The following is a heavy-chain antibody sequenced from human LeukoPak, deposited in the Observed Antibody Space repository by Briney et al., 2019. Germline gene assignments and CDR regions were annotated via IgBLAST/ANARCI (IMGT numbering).Heavy chain of an antibody. Sequence: GASVKVSCKASGYTFTGYYMHWVRQAPGQGLEWMGWINPNSGGTNYAQKFQGRVTMTRDTSISTAYMELSRLRSDDTAVYYCARGLRCSSTSCFLYFDYWGQGTLVTVSS. J-gene: IGHJ4*02. D-gene: IGHD2-2*01. CDR2: INPNSGGT. CDR3: ARGLRCSSTSCFLYFDY. V-gene: IGHV1-2*02. CDR1: GYTFTGYY.